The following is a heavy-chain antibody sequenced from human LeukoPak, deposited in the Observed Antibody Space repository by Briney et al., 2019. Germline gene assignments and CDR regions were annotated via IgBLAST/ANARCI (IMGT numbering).Heavy chain of an antibody. J-gene: IGHJ4*02. CDR2: TSGSGGST. CDR3: ARGITMVRGVFALDY. V-gene: IGHV3-23*01. D-gene: IGHD3-10*01. Sequence: GGSLRLSCAASGFTFSSYGMSWVRQAPGKGLEWVSATSGSGGSTYYADSVKGRFTISRDNSKNTLYLQMNSLRAEDTAVYYCARGITMVRGVFALDYWGQGTLVTVSS. CDR1: GFTFSSYG.